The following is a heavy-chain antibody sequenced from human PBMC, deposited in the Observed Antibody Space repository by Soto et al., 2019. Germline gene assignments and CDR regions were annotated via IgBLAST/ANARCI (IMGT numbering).Heavy chain of an antibody. CDR3: ARGYYDFWSGSQPFDY. CDR2: IYHSGST. CDR1: GYSISSGYY. D-gene: IGHD3-3*01. Sequence: DTLSLTCAVSGYSISSGYYWGWIRQPPGKGLEWIGSIYHSGSTYYNPSLKSRVTISVDTSKNQFSLKLSSVTAADTAVYYCARGYYDFWSGSQPFDYWGQGTLVTVSS. V-gene: IGHV4-38-2*01. J-gene: IGHJ4*02.